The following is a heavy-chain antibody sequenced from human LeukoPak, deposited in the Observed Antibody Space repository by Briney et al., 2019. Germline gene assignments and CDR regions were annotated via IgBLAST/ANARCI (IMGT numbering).Heavy chain of an antibody. CDR2: IYYSGST. Sequence: SEALSLTCTVSGGSISSYYWSWIRQPPGKGLEWIGYIYYSGSTNYNPSLKSRVTISVDTSKNQFSLKLSSVTAADTAVYYCARVDGRWLHFDYWGQGTLVTVSS. CDR1: GGSISSYY. J-gene: IGHJ4*02. V-gene: IGHV4-59*01. CDR3: ARVDGRWLHFDY. D-gene: IGHD5-24*01.